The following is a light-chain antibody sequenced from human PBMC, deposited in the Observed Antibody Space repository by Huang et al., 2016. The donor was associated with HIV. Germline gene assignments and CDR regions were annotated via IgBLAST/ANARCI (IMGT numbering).Light chain of an antibody. J-gene: IGKJ2*01. V-gene: IGKV3-20*01. Sequence: EFVLTQSPGTLSLSPGERATLSCRASQSVTSNYLAWYQQTPGQAPRLLIYGASSRATGIPVRFSGSGSGTDFILTISRLEPEDFAVYYCQQYASSPYTFGQGTKVEIK. CDR2: GAS. CDR3: QQYASSPYT. CDR1: QSVTSNY.